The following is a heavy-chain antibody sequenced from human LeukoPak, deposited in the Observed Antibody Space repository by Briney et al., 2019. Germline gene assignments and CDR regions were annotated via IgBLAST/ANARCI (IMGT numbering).Heavy chain of an antibody. CDR2: IIPIFGTA. CDR1: GGTFSNYA. V-gene: IGHV1-69*13. CDR3: ARGWLAETTVVTLYNY. Sequence: ASVKVSCKASGGTFSNYAISWVRQAPGQGLEWMGGIIPIFGTANYAQKFQVRVTITAVESMSTAYMELSSLRSEDTAVYYCARGWLAETTVVTLYNYWGQGTLVTVSS. D-gene: IGHD4-23*01. J-gene: IGHJ4*02.